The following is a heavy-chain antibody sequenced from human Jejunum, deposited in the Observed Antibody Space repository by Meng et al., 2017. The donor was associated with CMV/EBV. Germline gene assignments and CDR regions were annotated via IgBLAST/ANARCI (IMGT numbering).Heavy chain of an antibody. D-gene: IGHD4-11*01. CDR3: ARGTTVIPNFDF. V-gene: IGHV1-2*02. CDR2: NNPNSGVT. J-gene: IGHJ4*02. CDR1: SYNFIAYY. Sequence: QGQVVQAGAEGKEPGASMKVSCKASSYNFIAYYIHWVRQAPGQGLEWMGWNNPNSGVTTYAQNFQGRVTLTRDTSISTAYMELSRLRSDDTALYYCARGTTVIPNFDFWGQGTLVTVSS.